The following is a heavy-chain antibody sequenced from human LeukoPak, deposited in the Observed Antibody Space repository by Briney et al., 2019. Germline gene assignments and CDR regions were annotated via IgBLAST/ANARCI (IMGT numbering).Heavy chain of an antibody. Sequence: PSETLSLTCTVSGYSISSGYYWGWIRQPPGKGLEWIGSIYHSGSTYYNPSLKSRVTISVDTSKNQFSLKLSSVTAADTAVYYCARRPRIAAAGTVDYWGQGTLVTVSS. CDR2: IYHSGST. CDR3: ARRPRIAAAGTVDY. D-gene: IGHD6-13*01. V-gene: IGHV4-38-2*02. J-gene: IGHJ4*02. CDR1: GYSISSGYY.